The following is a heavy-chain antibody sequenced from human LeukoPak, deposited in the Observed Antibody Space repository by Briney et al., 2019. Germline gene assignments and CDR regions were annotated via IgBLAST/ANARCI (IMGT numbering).Heavy chain of an antibody. Sequence: GGSLRLSCAASGFTFSNYWMHWVRQAPGKGLEWVANIKQDGSEKYYVGSGKGRFSISRDNAKNSVYLQMTRLRAEDTAVYYCARALSGWGQGTLVTVSS. CDR1: GFTFSNYW. V-gene: IGHV3-7*03. CDR3: ARALSG. D-gene: IGHD3-3*01. CDR2: IKQDGSEK. J-gene: IGHJ4*02.